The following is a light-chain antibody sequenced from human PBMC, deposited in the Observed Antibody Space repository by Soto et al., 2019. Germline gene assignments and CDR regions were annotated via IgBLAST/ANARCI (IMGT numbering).Light chain of an antibody. CDR3: AAWDDSLNGEVV. CDR2: STN. J-gene: IGLJ2*01. Sequence: QSVLTQPPSASGTPGQRVTISCSGSSSNIGSNSVNWYQQVPGTAPKPLIYSTNQRPSGVPDRFSGSKSDTSASLAISGLQSEDEADYYCAAWDDSLNGEVVFGGGTKVTVL. V-gene: IGLV1-44*01. CDR1: SSNIGSNS.